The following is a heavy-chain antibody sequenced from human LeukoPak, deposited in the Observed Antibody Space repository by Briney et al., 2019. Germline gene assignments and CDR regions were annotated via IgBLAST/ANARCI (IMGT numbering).Heavy chain of an antibody. J-gene: IGHJ4*02. Sequence: ASVKVSCKASGYTFTSYAMHWVRQAPGQRLEWMGWINAGNGNTKYSQKFQGRVTITRDTSASTAYMELSSLRSEDTAVYYCARGGDDSSGYYYRELGYWGQGTLVTVSS. CDR1: GYTFTSYA. V-gene: IGHV1-3*01. CDR2: INAGNGNT. D-gene: IGHD3-22*01. CDR3: ARGGDDSSGYYYRELGY.